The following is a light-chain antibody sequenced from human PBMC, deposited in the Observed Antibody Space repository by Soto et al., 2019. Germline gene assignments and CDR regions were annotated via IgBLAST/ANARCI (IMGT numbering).Light chain of an antibody. CDR3: CSYARSSTVV. J-gene: IGLJ2*01. CDR1: SNDVGSFNL. CDR2: EAT. Sequence: QSALTQPASVSGSPGQSITISCSGTSNDVGSFNLVSWYQQHPGKVPKLMIYEATKRPSGVSNRFSSSKSGNTASMTISGLQAEDEADYYCCSYARSSTVVFGGGTKLTVL. V-gene: IGLV2-23*01.